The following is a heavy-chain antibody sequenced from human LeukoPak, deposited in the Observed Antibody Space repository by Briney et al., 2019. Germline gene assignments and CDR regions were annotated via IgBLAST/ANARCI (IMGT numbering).Heavy chain of an antibody. Sequence: PGGSLRLSCAASGFTFSSYWMSWVRQAPGKGLEWVANIKQDGSEKYYVDSVKGRFTISRDNAKNSLYLQMNSLRAEDTAVYYCARQQYDILTGYYRDYWGQGTLVTVSS. CDR1: GFTFSSYW. CDR3: ARQQYDILTGYYRDY. D-gene: IGHD3-9*01. CDR2: IKQDGSEK. V-gene: IGHV3-7*01. J-gene: IGHJ4*02.